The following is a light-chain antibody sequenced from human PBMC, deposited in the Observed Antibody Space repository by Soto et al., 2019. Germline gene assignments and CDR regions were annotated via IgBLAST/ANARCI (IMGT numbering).Light chain of an antibody. CDR2: DAS. J-gene: IGKJ2*01. V-gene: IGKV3D-20*01. CDR1: QSVRSSY. Sequence: EMVLTQSPATLSLSPGESATRSCGASQSVRSSYLAWYQQKPGLAPRLLIYDASSRATDIPDRFSGSGSGTDFTLTISRLEPEDFAVYYCQQYGSSPYTFGQGTKLEIK. CDR3: QQYGSSPYT.